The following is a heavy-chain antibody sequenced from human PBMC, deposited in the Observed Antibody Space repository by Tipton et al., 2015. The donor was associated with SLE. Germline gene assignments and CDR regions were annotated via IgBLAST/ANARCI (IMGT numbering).Heavy chain of an antibody. Sequence: TLSLTCTVSGGSISSYYWSWIRQPPGKGLEWIGYIYYSGSTNYNPPLKSRVTISVDTSKNQFSLKLSSVTAADTAVYYCARLGGGSYYGYWGQGTLVTVSS. V-gene: IGHV4-59*08. CDR1: GGSISSYY. CDR2: IYYSGST. J-gene: IGHJ4*02. D-gene: IGHD1-26*01. CDR3: ARLGGGSYYGY.